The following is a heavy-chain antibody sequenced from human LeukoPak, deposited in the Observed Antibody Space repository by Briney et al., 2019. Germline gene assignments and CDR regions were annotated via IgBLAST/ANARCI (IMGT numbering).Heavy chain of an antibody. CDR1: GFTFDDYG. D-gene: IGHD6-19*01. J-gene: IGHJ4*02. Sequence: PGGSLRLSCAASGFTFDDYGMSWVRQAPGKGLEWVSVISSGGSPYYAVSVKGRFTISRDDSKNTLYLQMNILRAEDTAVYFCAREQWLDYWGQGTLVTVSS. CDR3: AREQWLDY. CDR2: ISSGGSP. V-gene: IGHV3-53*01.